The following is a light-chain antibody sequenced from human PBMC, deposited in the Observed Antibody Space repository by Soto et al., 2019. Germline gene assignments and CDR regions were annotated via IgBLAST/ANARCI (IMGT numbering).Light chain of an antibody. Sequence: EIVLTQSPGTLSLYPGETATFSCRASQSVSSNYLAWYRQEPGQSPRLLIYGSSRRATGLPDRFSGRGSGTDFTLTISRLEPEDFAVYYCQQYGGSITFGQGTRLEIE. CDR1: QSVSSNY. CDR2: GSS. J-gene: IGKJ5*01. CDR3: QQYGGSIT. V-gene: IGKV3-20*01.